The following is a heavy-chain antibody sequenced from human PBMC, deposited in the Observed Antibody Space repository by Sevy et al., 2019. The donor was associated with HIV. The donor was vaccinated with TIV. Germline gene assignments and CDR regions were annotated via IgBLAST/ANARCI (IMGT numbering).Heavy chain of an antibody. J-gene: IGHJ4*02. CDR1: GFTFRNYA. CDR2: LSGSGDNA. D-gene: IGHD5-18*01. CDR3: AKDIAGAYTYGYDSANFDY. V-gene: IGHV3-23*01. Sequence: GGSLRLSCAASGFTFRNYALGWVRQAPGKGLEWVSALSGSGDNAYYADSVKGRFTISRDNSKNTLTLQMKSLRAEDTAMYYCAKDIAGAYTYGYDSANFDYWGQGTLVTVSS.